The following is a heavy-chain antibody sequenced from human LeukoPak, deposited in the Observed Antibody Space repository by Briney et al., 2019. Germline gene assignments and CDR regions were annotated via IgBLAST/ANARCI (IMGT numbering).Heavy chain of an antibody. CDR1: GYTFTNYW. D-gene: IGHD3-22*01. J-gene: IGHJ4*02. V-gene: IGHV5-78*01. Sequence: GESRKISCQASGYTFTNYWIAWGGKMLGKELEWREGIYPGNSETRYNPSFQGHVTISVDSSTNTAYLQWSSLMASGSAMYHCARHHSPDRSGLLYWGRGTLVTVSS. CDR3: ARHHSPDRSGLLY. CDR2: IYPGNSET.